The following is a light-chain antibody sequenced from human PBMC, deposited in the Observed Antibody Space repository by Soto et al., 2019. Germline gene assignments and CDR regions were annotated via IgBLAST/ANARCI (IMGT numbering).Light chain of an antibody. V-gene: IGKV3-15*01. CDR2: GAS. Sequence: EIVITQSPATLSVSPGDRATLSCSASQSVSSNLAWYQQKPGQAPRLLIYGASTRETGIPARFSGRGAGTECTLTISSLQSEDFAVDYCQQYNNWTRTFGQGTKVDIK. CDR1: QSVSSN. J-gene: IGKJ1*01. CDR3: QQYNNWTRT.